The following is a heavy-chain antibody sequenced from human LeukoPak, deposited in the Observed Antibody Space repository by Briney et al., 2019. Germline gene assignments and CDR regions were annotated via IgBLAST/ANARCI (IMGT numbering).Heavy chain of an antibody. Sequence: GSSVKVSCKASGGTFSSYAISWVRQASGQGLEWMGRIIPILGIANYAQKFQGRVTITADKSTSTAYMELSSLRSEDTAVYYCARDVRGGDCRSDYWGQGTLVTVSS. CDR3: ARDVRGGDCRSDY. J-gene: IGHJ4*02. V-gene: IGHV1-69*04. CDR2: IIPILGIA. D-gene: IGHD2-21*02. CDR1: GGTFSSYA.